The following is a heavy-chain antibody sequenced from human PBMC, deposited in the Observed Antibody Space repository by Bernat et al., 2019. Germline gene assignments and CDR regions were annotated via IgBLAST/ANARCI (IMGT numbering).Heavy chain of an antibody. J-gene: IGHJ6*02. CDR2: INPSGGST. CDR3: AREFGDLLEAGYYYYYGMDV. D-gene: IGHD3-16*01. CDR1: GYTFTSYY. V-gene: IGHV1-46*01. Sequence: QVQLVQSGAEVKKPGASVKVSCKASGYTFTSYYMHWVRQAPGQGLEWMGIINPSGGSTSYAQKFQGRVTMTRDTSTSTVYMELSSLRSEDTAVYYCAREFGDLLEAGYYYYYGMDVWGQGTTVTVSS.